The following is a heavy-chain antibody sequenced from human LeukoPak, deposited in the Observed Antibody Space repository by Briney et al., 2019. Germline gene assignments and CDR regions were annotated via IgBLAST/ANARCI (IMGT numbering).Heavy chain of an antibody. CDR1: GGSINSGAHY. Sequence: PSETLSLTCTVSGGSINSGAHYWSWVRQPPGKGLEWIGYISYSGSTYYNPSLKSRVTISVDTSKNQFSLKLSSVTAADTAVYYCASRDTTSYWYFDLWGRGTLVTVSS. D-gene: IGHD4-17*01. CDR3: ASRDTTSYWYFDL. V-gene: IGHV4-30-4*01. J-gene: IGHJ2*01. CDR2: ISYSGST.